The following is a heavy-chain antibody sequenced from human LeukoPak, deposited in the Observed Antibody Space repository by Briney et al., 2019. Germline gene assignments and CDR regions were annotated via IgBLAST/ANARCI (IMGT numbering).Heavy chain of an antibody. CDR2: IYYSGST. V-gene: IGHV4-59*12. D-gene: IGHD3-3*01. CDR1: GGSISSYY. CDR3: ARLGAGPTYYDFWSGYSSFYFDY. J-gene: IGHJ4*02. Sequence: SETLSLTCTVSGGSISSYYWSWIRQPPGKGLEWIGYIYYSGSTKYNPSLKSRVTISVDKSKSQFSLKLSSVTAADTAVYYCARLGAGPTYYDFWSGYSSFYFDYWGQGTLVTVSS.